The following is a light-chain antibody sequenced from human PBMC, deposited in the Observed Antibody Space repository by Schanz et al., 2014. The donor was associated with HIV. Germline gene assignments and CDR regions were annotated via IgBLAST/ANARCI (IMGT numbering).Light chain of an antibody. Sequence: EIVLTQSPGTLSLSPGERDTLSCRASQSVSRKLAWYQQKPGQAPRLLIYDASNRATGIPARFSGSGSGTDFTLTISSLEPEDFAVYYCQQRSNWLTFGGGTKVEIK. J-gene: IGKJ4*01. V-gene: IGKV3-11*01. CDR3: QQRSNWLT. CDR1: QSVSRK. CDR2: DAS.